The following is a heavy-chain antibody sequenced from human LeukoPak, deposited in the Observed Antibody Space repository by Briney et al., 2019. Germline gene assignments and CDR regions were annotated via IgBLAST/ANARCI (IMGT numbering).Heavy chain of an antibody. CDR1: GGSISSGGYS. Sequence: SQTLSLTCAVSGGSISSGGYSWSWIRQPPGKGLEWIGYICHSGSTYYNPSLKSRVTISVDRSKNQFSLKLSSVTAADTAVYYCARVSGQLWFFDYWGQGTLVTVSS. CDR3: ARVSGQLWFFDY. V-gene: IGHV4-30-2*01. J-gene: IGHJ4*02. CDR2: ICHSGST. D-gene: IGHD5-18*01.